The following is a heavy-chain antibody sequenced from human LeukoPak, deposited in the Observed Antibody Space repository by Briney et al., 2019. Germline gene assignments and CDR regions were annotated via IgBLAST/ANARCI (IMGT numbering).Heavy chain of an antibody. CDR2: ISGGGGST. CDR3: AKGGKWDVTPFDY. CDR1: GFTFTSYS. Sequence: GGSLRLSCVASGFTFTSYSMNWVRQAPGKGLEWVSTISGGGGSTYYADSVKGRFTISRDNSKNTLYLQVNSLRAEDTAVYYCAKGGKWDVTPFDYWGQGTLVTVSS. J-gene: IGHJ4*02. V-gene: IGHV3-23*01. D-gene: IGHD1-26*01.